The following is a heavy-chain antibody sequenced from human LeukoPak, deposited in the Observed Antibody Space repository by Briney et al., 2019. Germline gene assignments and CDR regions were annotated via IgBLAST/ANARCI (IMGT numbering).Heavy chain of an antibody. CDR2: ISGSGGST. CDR3: ARDYIGGWNDY. CDR1: GFTFSSYA. V-gene: IGHV3-23*01. Sequence: GGSLRLSCAASGFTFSSYAMSWVRQAPGKGLEWVSAISGSGGSTYYADSVKGRFTISRDNSKNTLYLQMNSLRVEDTAVYYCARDYIGGWNDYWGQGTLVTVSS. J-gene: IGHJ4*02. D-gene: IGHD3-16*01.